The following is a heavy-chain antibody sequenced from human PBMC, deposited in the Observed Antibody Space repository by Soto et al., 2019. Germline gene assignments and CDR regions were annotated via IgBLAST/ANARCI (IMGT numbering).Heavy chain of an antibody. Sequence: SETLSPTCTVSGGSISSSSYYWGWIRQPPGKGLEWIGSIYYSGSTYYNPSLKSRVTISVDTSKNHFSLKLSSVTAADTAVYYCARQEEGSYYNYFDYWGQGTLVTVSS. CDR2: IYYSGST. V-gene: IGHV4-39*01. J-gene: IGHJ4*02. CDR3: ARQEEGSYYNYFDY. CDR1: GGSISSSSYY. D-gene: IGHD1-26*01.